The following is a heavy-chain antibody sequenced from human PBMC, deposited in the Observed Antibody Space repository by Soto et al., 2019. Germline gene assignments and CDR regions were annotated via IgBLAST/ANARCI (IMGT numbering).Heavy chain of an antibody. J-gene: IGHJ6*02. CDR3: ARQLRGDSYYYGMDV. D-gene: IGHD1-7*01. CDR1: GYTFTGYY. Sequence: ASVKVSCKASGYTFTGYYMHWVRQAPGQGLEWMGWINPNSGGTNYAQKFQGWVTMTRDTSISTAYMELSRLRSDDTAVYYCARQLRGDSYYYGMDVWGQGTTVTVSS. CDR2: INPNSGGT. V-gene: IGHV1-2*04.